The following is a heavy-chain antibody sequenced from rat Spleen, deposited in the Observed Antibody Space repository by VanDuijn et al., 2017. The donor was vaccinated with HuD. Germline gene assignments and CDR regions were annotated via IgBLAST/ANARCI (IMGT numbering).Heavy chain of an antibody. J-gene: IGHJ3*01. Sequence: EVQLVESGGGLVQPGRSLKLSCAASGFTFRDYYMAWVRQAPTKGMEWVATLSYDATAPYYRDSVKGRFTISRDDAKRTLYLQMDSLRSEDTATYYCTRNNYGGYSELGWFAYWGQGTLVTVSS. CDR3: TRNNYGGYSELGWFAY. V-gene: IGHV5-7*01. D-gene: IGHD1-11*01. CDR2: LSYDATAP. CDR1: GFTFRDYY.